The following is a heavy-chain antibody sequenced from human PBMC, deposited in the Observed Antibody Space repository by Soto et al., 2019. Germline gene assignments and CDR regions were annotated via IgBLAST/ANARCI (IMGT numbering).Heavy chain of an antibody. D-gene: IGHD2-21*01. CDR2: IHYTGSA. Sequence: SETLSLTCTVSGDSISTYYWSWIRQPPGKGLEWIGYIHYTGSANYSPSLKSRVTISVDTSKNQFSLKLRSVTAADTAVYYCARDWGGGTYFDHWGQGTLVTVSS. CDR3: ARDWGGGTYFDH. J-gene: IGHJ4*02. CDR1: GDSISTYY. V-gene: IGHV4-59*01.